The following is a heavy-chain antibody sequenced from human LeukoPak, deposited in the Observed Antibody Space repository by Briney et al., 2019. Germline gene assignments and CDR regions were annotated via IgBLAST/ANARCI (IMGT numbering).Heavy chain of an antibody. CDR3: ARGTYYSNYYGPYYYYYMDV. CDR2: ISAYNGNT. CDR1: GYTFTSYG. Sequence: ASVKVSCKASGYTFTSYGISWVRQAPGQGLEWMGWISAYNGNTNYAQKLQGRVTMTTDTSTSTAYMELRSLRSDDTAVYYCARGTYYSNYYGPYYYYYMDVWGKGTTVTVSS. D-gene: IGHD4-11*01. J-gene: IGHJ6*03. V-gene: IGHV1-18*01.